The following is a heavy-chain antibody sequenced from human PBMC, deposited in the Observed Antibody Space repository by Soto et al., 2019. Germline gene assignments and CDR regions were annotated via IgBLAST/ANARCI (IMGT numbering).Heavy chain of an antibody. D-gene: IGHD3-3*01. V-gene: IGHV3-23*01. CDR1: GFAFSSCA. J-gene: IGHJ3*02. Sequence: GGSLRLSCAASGFAFSSCAMNWVRQAPGKGLQWVSSISGTGGNTNYADSVKGRFTISRDNFQKTLYLEMNSLRADDAAVYYCTTDIFSTIFGVVPDAFDIWGQGTMVTVSS. CDR2: ISGTGGNT. CDR3: TTDIFSTIFGVVPDAFDI.